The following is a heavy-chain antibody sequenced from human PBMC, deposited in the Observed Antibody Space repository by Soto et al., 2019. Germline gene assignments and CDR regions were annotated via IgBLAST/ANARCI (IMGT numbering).Heavy chain of an antibody. CDR1: GGTFSSYA. V-gene: IGHV1-69*13. D-gene: IGHD6-6*01. Sequence: ASVKVSCKASGGTFSSYAISWVRQAPGQGLEWMGGIIPIFGTANYAQKFQGRVTITADESTSTAYMELSSLRSEDTAVYYCAREASQLGPNPYFDYWGQGTLVTVSS. J-gene: IGHJ4*02. CDR3: AREASQLGPNPYFDY. CDR2: IIPIFGTA.